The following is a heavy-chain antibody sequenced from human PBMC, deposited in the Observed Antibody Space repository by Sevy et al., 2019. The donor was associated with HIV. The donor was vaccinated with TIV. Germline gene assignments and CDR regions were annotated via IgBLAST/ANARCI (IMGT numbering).Heavy chain of an antibody. J-gene: IGHJ4*02. V-gene: IGHV3-30*09. CDR3: ARDVRGDAALPDY. CDR1: GFNFSTYA. Sequence: GESLKISCSASGFNFSTYAMHWVRQTPGKGLEWVAVISSDVSRKYYAASVRGRFAISRDNSKNTLSLQMSSLRGEDTAVYYCARDVRGDAALPDYWGQGTLVTVSS. D-gene: IGHD3-16*01. CDR2: ISSDVSRK.